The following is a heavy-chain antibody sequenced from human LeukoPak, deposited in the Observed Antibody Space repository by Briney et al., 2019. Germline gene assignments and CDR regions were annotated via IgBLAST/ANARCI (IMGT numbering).Heavy chain of an antibody. J-gene: IGHJ4*02. V-gene: IGHV1-69*04. Sequence: ASVKVSCKASGGTFSSYAISWVRQAPGQGLEWMGRIIPILGIANYAQKFQGRVTITADKSTSTAYMELSSLRSEDTAVYYCARVDTMVRGVNYWGQGTLVTVSS. CDR1: GGTFSSYA. CDR2: IIPILGIA. D-gene: IGHD3-10*01. CDR3: ARVDTMVRGVNY.